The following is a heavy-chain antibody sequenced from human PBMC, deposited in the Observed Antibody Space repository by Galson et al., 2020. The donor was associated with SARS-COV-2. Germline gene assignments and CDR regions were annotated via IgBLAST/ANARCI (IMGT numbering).Heavy chain of an antibody. Sequence: GGSLRLSCSASGLVFSDYAMHWVRQTPGKGLQYLSAMSPTGGTSFYADSVSGRFTMSRDNSKNTFYLQMTDLRVEDSAFYYCLSYSSTRHNYWGQGTLVTVSS. CDR3: LSYSSTRHNY. V-gene: IGHV3-64D*09. CDR2: MSPTGGTS. D-gene: IGHD6-19*01. CDR1: GLVFSDYA. J-gene: IGHJ4*02.